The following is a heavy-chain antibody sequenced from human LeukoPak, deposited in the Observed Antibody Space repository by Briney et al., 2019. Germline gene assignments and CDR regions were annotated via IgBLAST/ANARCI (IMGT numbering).Heavy chain of an antibody. V-gene: IGHV1-69*05. Sequence: SVKVSCKASGGTFSSYAISWVRQAPGQGLEWMGGIIPIFGTANYAQKFQGRVTITTDESTSTAYMELSSLRSEDTAVYYCARDSYSGYGPSGHYFDYWGQGTLVTVSS. D-gene: IGHD5-12*01. CDR2: IIPIFGTA. CDR1: GGTFSSYA. CDR3: ARDSYSGYGPSGHYFDY. J-gene: IGHJ4*02.